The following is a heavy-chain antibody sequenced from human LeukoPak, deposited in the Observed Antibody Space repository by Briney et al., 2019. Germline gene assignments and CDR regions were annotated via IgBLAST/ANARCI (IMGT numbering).Heavy chain of an antibody. CDR1: GYTFTSYY. V-gene: IGHV1-46*01. Sequence: ASVKVSCKASGYTFTSYYIHWVRQAPGQGLEWMGIINPSDGSTIYVQKFQGRVTMTRDMSTSTVYMELSSLRSEDTAVYYCARVVTAFYFDYWGQGTLVTVSS. CDR2: INPSDGST. CDR3: ARVVTAFYFDY. J-gene: IGHJ4*02. D-gene: IGHD5-18*01.